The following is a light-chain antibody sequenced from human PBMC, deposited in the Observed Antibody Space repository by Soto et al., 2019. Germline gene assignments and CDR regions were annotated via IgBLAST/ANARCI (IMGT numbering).Light chain of an antibody. J-gene: IGKJ4*01. CDR1: QSVSSNY. CDR3: QQYGSSPLT. V-gene: IGKV3-20*01. Sequence: EIVLTQSPGILSLSPGERASLSCRASQSVSSNYLAWYQQKPGQAPRLLIYGASSRATGIPDRFSGSGSGTDFTLTVSRLEPADFAVYYCQQYGSSPLTFGGGTRVQIK. CDR2: GAS.